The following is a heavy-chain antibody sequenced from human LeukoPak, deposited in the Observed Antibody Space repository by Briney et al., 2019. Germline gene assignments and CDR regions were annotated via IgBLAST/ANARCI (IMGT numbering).Heavy chain of an antibody. CDR1: GFTFSSYA. Sequence: GGSLRLSCAASGFTFSSYAMSWVRQAPGKGLEWVSGISGSGDSTYYADSVKGRFTISRDNSKNTLYLQMNSLRAEDTAVYYCAKGYCSSTSCFARPRSWGQGTLVTVSS. CDR2: ISGSGDST. J-gene: IGHJ5*02. D-gene: IGHD2-2*01. CDR3: AKGYCSSTSCFARPRS. V-gene: IGHV3-23*01.